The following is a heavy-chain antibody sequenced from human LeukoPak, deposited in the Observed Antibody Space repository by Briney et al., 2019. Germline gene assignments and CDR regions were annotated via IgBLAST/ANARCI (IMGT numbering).Heavy chain of an antibody. D-gene: IGHD4-17*01. CDR2: VSSDGGTK. CDR3: ASGSATVTTRSFDY. V-gene: IGHV3-30*03. Sequence: GGSLRLSCTASKFTFSNYGMQWVRQAPGKGLEWVAVVSSDGGTKYYADSVKGRFTISRDNSKNTLYLQMNSLRAEDTAVYYCASGSATVTTRSFDYWGQGTLVTVSS. J-gene: IGHJ4*02. CDR1: KFTFSNYG.